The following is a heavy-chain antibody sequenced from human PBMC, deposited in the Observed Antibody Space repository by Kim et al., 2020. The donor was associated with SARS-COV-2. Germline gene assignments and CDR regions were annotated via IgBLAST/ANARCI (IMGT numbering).Heavy chain of an antibody. D-gene: IGHD3-10*01. Sequence: SETLSLTCAVYGGSFSGYYWSWIRQPPGKGLEWIGEINHSGSTNYNPSLKSRVTISVDTSKNQFSLKLSSVTAADTAVYYCARVSTMVRGVIITSYYYGMDVWGQGTTVTVSS. V-gene: IGHV4-34*01. CDR3: ARVSTMVRGVIITSYYYGMDV. J-gene: IGHJ6*02. CDR1: GGSFSGYY. CDR2: INHSGST.